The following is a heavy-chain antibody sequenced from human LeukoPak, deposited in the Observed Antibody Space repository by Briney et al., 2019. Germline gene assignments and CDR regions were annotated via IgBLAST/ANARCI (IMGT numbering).Heavy chain of an antibody. CDR2: INHSGST. CDR3: ARIASSWYGGAYYYYYMDV. Sequence: SETLSLTCAVYGGSLSGYYWSWIRQPPGKGLEWIAEINHSGSTNYSPSLKSRATISVDTSKSQFSLKLNSVTAADTAVYYCARIASSWYGGAYYYYYMDVWGKGTTVTVSS. D-gene: IGHD6-13*01. CDR1: GGSLSGYY. V-gene: IGHV4-34*01. J-gene: IGHJ6*03.